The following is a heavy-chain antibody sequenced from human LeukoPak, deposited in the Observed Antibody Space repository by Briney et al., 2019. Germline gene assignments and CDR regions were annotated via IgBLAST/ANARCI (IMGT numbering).Heavy chain of an antibody. Sequence: GGSLRLSCAASAFTFSDFYMSWIRQAPGKGLEWVSYISSSSSYTNYADSVKGRFTISRDNAKNSLYLQMNSLRPEDTAVYYCAKDRFRGYSGYDSGGDYWGQGTLVTVSS. CDR1: AFTFSDFY. D-gene: IGHD5-12*01. CDR3: AKDRFRGYSGYDSGGDY. V-gene: IGHV3-11*06. CDR2: ISSSSSYT. J-gene: IGHJ4*02.